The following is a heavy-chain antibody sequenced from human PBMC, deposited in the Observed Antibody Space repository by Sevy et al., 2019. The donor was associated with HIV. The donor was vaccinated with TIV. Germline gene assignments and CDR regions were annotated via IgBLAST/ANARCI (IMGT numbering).Heavy chain of an antibody. CDR1: GYSFTSYW. V-gene: IGHV5-51*01. J-gene: IGHJ3*02. D-gene: IGHD3-9*01. CDR3: ARCGLLRYFDWLSPALDAFDI. CDR2: IYPGDSDT. Sequence: GESLKISCKGSGYSFTSYWIGWVRQMPGKGLEWIGIIYPGDSDTRCSPSFQGQVTISADKSISTAYLQWSSLKASDTAMYYCARCGLLRYFDWLSPALDAFDIWGQGTMVTVSS.